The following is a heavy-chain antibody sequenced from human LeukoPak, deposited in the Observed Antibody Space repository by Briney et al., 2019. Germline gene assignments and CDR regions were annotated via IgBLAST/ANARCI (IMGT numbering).Heavy chain of an antibody. V-gene: IGHV3-30*02. Sequence: GGSLSLSCAPSGFTFSSYGMQWVRQAPGKGLEWVAFIRSDGSNKYYADSVQGRFTISRENSKKTLYPEMNSLRAAEPAVSYCAKDARRYGDYGYLDYWGQGTLVTVSS. CDR1: GFTFSSYG. D-gene: IGHD4-17*01. J-gene: IGHJ4*02. CDR2: IRSDGSNK. CDR3: AKDARRYGDYGYLDY.